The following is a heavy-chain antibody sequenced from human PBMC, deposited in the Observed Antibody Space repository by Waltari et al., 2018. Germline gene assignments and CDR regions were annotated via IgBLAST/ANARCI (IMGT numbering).Heavy chain of an antibody. J-gene: IGHJ4*02. D-gene: IGHD1-7*01. V-gene: IGHV4-39*07. CDR2: IYYSGNT. CDR3: AKVWKNYRTDY. CDR1: SGAISSSGYC. Sequence: QLQLQESGPGLVKPSETLSLTCTVSSGAISSSGYCWGWIRQPPGKGLEWMRSIYYSGNTYYNPSLKNRVTISVDTAKNQFSLKVTSVTAADTAVYYCAKVWKNYRTDYWGQGTLVTVSA.